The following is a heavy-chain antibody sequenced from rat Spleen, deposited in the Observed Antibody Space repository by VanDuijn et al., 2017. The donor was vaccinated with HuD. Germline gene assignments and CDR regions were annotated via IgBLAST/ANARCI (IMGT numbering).Heavy chain of an antibody. J-gene: IGHJ3*01. CDR1: GFSLTSNG. Sequence: QVQLKESGPNLVQPSQTLSLTCTVSGFSLTSNGISWVRQPPGKGLEWIATISSGGTTFYNSTLKSRLSITRDTSKSQVFLKMNSLQTEDTAIYFCTSGPSSVYYGWFAYWGQGTLVTVSS. D-gene: IGHD1-6*01. V-gene: IGHV2S12*01. CDR2: ISSGGTT. CDR3: TSGPSSVYYGWFAY.